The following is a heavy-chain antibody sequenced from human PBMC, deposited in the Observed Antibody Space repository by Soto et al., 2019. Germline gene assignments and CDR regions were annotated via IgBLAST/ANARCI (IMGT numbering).Heavy chain of an antibody. CDR1: GFTFSSYA. CDR3: AKALQIFGVVRPLNLMVRFDAFDI. CDR2: ISGSGGST. V-gene: IGHV3-23*01. D-gene: IGHD3-3*01. Sequence: GGSLRLSCAASGFTFSSYAMSWVRQAPGKGLEWVSAISGSGGSTYYADSVKGRFTISRDNSKNTLYLQMNSLRAEDMDVYYGAKALQIFGVVRPLNLMVRFDAFDIWGQGTMVTVSS. J-gene: IGHJ3*02.